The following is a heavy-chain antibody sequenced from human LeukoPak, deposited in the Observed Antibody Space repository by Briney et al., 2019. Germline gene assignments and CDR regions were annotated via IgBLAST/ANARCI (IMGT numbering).Heavy chain of an antibody. CDR2: IYYSGST. Sequence: PSKTLSLTCTVSGGSISSYYWSWIRQPPGKGLEWIGYIYYSGSTNYNPSLKSRVTISVDTSKNQFSLKLSSVTAADTAVYYCARRGDGYYYDSSGYYDAFDIWGQGTMVTVSS. D-gene: IGHD3-22*01. J-gene: IGHJ3*02. CDR3: ARRGDGYYYDSSGYYDAFDI. CDR1: GGSISSYY. V-gene: IGHV4-59*01.